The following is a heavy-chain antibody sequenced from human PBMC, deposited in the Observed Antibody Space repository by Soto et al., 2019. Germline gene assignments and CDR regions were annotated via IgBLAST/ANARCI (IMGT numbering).Heavy chain of an antibody. J-gene: IGHJ4*02. CDR3: ARGGVAARTFDY. V-gene: IGHV5-51*01. CDR1: GYTFTNYW. Sequence: PGESLKISCKGSGYTFTNYWIGWVRQMPGKGLELMGIIYLGDSDTSYSPSFQGQVTISADKSISTAYLQWSSLQASDTAMYYCARGGVAARTFDYWGQGTLVTVSS. D-gene: IGHD6-6*01. CDR2: IYLGDSDT.